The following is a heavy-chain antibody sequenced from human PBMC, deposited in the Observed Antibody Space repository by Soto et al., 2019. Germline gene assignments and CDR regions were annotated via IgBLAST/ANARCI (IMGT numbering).Heavy chain of an antibody. Sequence: SVKVSCKASGGTFSSYTFSWVRQAPGQGLEWMGGIIPVFGTANYAQKFQGRVTITADESTNIVYMDVTSLRSEDTAVYYCARGDATKIVVTTYYAMDVWGQGTTVTVSS. CDR1: GGTFSSYT. CDR3: ARGDATKIVVTTYYAMDV. D-gene: IGHD4-17*01. J-gene: IGHJ6*02. CDR2: IIPVFGTA. V-gene: IGHV1-69*13.